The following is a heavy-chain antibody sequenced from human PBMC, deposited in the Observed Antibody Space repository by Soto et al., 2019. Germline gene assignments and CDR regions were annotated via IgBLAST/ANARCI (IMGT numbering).Heavy chain of an antibody. Sequence: SETLSLTCAVYGGSFSGYYWSWIRQPPGKGLEWIGEINHSGSTNYNPSLKSRVTISVDTSKNQFSLKLSSVTAADTAVYYCARGYGSGSYYRRFYYYGMDGWGQGNTVTVSS. J-gene: IGHJ6*02. CDR2: INHSGST. CDR1: GGSFSGYY. V-gene: IGHV4-34*01. D-gene: IGHD3-10*01. CDR3: ARGYGSGSYYRRFYYYGMDG.